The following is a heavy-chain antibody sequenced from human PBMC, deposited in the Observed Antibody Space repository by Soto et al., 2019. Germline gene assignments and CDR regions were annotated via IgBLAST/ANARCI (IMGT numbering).Heavy chain of an antibody. CDR2: ISSSSSYI. V-gene: IGHV3-21*03. Sequence: GGSLRLSCAASGFTFSSYSMNWVRQAPGKGLEWVSSISSSSSYIYYADSVKGRFTISRDNDKNSLYLQMSSLKAEDTAVCYCVRDCYSSSCYGSYYYYFGMDVWGQGTTVTVSS. D-gene: IGHD6-13*01. J-gene: IGHJ6*02. CDR3: VRDCYSSSCYGSYYYYFGMDV. CDR1: GFTFSSYS.